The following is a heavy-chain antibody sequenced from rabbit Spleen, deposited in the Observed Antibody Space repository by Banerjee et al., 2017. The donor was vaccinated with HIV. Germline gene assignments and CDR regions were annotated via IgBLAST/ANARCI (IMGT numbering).Heavy chain of an antibody. Sequence: EESGGDLVKPEGSLTLTCTASGFSFSSGYWICWVRQAPGKGLEWIGCIYTGNGKTYYASWAKGRFTISKSSSTTVTLQMTSLTAADTATYFCARDAGTGDYIDVYFSLWGPGTLVPS. CDR2: IYTGNGKT. CDR3: ARDAGTGDYIDVYFSL. D-gene: IGHD8-1*01. J-gene: IGHJ4*01. V-gene: IGHV1S45*01. CDR1: GFSFSSGYW.